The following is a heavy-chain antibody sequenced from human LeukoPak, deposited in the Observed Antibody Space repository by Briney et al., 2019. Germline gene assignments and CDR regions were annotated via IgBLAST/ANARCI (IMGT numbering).Heavy chain of an antibody. V-gene: IGHV1/OR15-1*04. Sequence: ASVKVSCKASGYIFTDYYMHWVRQAPGQELGWMGRINPNSGGTNYAQKFQGRVTMTRDTSISTAYMELSSLRSEDTAVYYCARGEGMWELLRYWGQGTLVTVSS. CDR1: GYIFTDYY. CDR3: ARGEGMWELLRY. D-gene: IGHD1-26*01. J-gene: IGHJ4*02. CDR2: INPNSGGT.